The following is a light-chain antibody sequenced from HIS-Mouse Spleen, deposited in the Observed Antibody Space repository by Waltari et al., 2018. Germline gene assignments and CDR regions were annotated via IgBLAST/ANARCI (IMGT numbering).Light chain of an antibody. CDR1: SGSVPTMYY. Sequence: QTVVTQEPSFSVSPGGTVTLTCGLSSGSVPTMYYPSWYQQTPGQAPRTLIYSPNTRSSGVPDRFSGSILGNKAALTITGAQADDESDYYCVLYMGSGIWVFGGGTKLTVL. V-gene: IGLV8-61*01. J-gene: IGLJ3*02. CDR3: VLYMGSGIWV. CDR2: SPN.